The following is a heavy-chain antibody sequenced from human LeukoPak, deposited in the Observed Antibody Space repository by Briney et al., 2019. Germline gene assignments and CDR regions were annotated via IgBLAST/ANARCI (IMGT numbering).Heavy chain of an antibody. J-gene: IGHJ4*02. D-gene: IGHD3-10*01. CDR3: AEKPRFGELLPHDY. V-gene: IGHV3-23*01. CDR1: GFTFSSYA. CDR2: ISGSGGST. Sequence: PGGSLRLSCAASGFTFSSYAMSWVRQAPGKGLEWVSAISGSGGSTYYADSVKGRFTISRDNSKNTLYLQMNSLRAEDTAVYYCAEKPRFGELLPHDYWGQGTQVTVSS.